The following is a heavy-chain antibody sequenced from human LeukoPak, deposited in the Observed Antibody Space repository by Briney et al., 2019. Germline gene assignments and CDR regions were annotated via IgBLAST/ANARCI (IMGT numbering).Heavy chain of an antibody. CDR2: IHYSGST. CDR1: GGSISSYY. V-gene: IGHV4-59*01. D-gene: IGHD3-10*01. Sequence: SETLSLTCTVSGGSISSYYWSWIRQPPGKGLEWIGYIHYSGSTNYNPSLKRRVTISVDTSKNQFSLKLSSVTAADTAVYYCARVEEGYGSGRRENYYYYYIDVWGKGTTVTISS. J-gene: IGHJ6*03. CDR3: ARVEEGYGSGRRENYYYYYIDV.